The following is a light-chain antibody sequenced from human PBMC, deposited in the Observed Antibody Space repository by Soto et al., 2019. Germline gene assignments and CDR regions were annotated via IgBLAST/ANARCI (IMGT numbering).Light chain of an antibody. J-gene: IGKJ4*01. V-gene: IGKV3-15*01. CDR2: GAS. CDR3: QQRSHWLT. CDR1: QSVSNN. Sequence: EIVMTQSPATLSVSPGETATLSCRASQSVSNNVAWYQQKPGQAPRLLILGASTRATGIPARFSGSGSGTEFTLSISSLQSEDFAVYYCQQRSHWLTFGGGTKVDVK.